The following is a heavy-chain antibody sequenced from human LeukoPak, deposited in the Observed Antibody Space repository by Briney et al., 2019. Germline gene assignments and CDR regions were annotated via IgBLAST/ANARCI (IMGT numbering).Heavy chain of an antibody. CDR1: GGSISSGSYY. CDR3: ARQILTISGWFDP. Sequence: SETLSLTCTVSGGSISSGSYYWSWIRQPAGKGLEWIGRIYTSGSTNYNPSLKSRVTISVDTSKNQFSLKLSSATAADTAVYYCARQILTISGWFDPWGQGTLVTVSS. D-gene: IGHD3-9*01. V-gene: IGHV4-61*02. CDR2: IYTSGST. J-gene: IGHJ5*02.